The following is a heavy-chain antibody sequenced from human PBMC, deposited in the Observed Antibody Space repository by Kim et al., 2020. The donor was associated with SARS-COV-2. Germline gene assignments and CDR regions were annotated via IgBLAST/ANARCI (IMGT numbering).Heavy chain of an antibody. Sequence: GGSLRLSCAASGFTFSSYAMSWVRQAPGKGLEWVSTINDNGGNTYYADSVKGRFTISRDNSKNTLYLQMNSLRPEDTAVYYCVDPGGLGYWAQGTLVTVSS. CDR3: VDPGGLGY. V-gene: IGHV3-23*01. CDR1: GFTFSSYA. D-gene: IGHD3-16*01. J-gene: IGHJ4*02. CDR2: INDNGGNT.